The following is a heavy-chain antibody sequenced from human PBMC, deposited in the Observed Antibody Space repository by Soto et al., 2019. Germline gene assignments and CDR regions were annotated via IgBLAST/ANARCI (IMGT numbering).Heavy chain of an antibody. Sequence: SETLSLTCSVSGDSINSDNYYWGWIRQPPGKGLEWIGSIYYRGNTYYNPSLKTRVTISLDKSKSQFSLKLNSVTAADSAVYFCARLEGLATISYYFDYWGQGALVTVSS. V-gene: IGHV4-39*01. D-gene: IGHD3-9*01. J-gene: IGHJ4*02. CDR1: GDSINSDNYY. CDR3: ARLEGLATISYYFDY. CDR2: IYYRGNT.